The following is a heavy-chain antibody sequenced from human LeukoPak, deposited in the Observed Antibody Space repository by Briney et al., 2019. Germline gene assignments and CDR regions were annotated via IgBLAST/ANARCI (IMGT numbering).Heavy chain of an antibody. Sequence: GASVKVSCKASGYTFTSYGISWVRQAPGQGLEWMGWISAYNGNTNYAQKLQGRVTITTDTSTSTAYMELRSLRSDDTAVYYCARDKRYYDSSGYFGYWGQGTLVTVSS. J-gene: IGHJ4*02. D-gene: IGHD3-22*01. CDR2: ISAYNGNT. V-gene: IGHV1-18*01. CDR3: ARDKRYYDSSGYFGY. CDR1: GYTFTSYG.